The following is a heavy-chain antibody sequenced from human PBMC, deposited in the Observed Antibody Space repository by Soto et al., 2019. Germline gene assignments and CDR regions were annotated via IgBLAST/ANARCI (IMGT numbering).Heavy chain of an antibody. CDR1: GFTFSSYG. CDR3: AKGGRLFYGMAV. V-gene: IGHV3-30*18. CDR2: ISYDGSNK. Sequence: QVQLVESGGGVVQPGRSLRLSCAASGFTFSSYGMHWVRQAPGKGLEWVAVISYDGSNKYYADSVKGRFTISRDNSKNSLSLQLNTLRAEDTAVYYCAKGGRLFYGMAVWGQGTTVTVPS. D-gene: IGHD3-16*01. J-gene: IGHJ6*02.